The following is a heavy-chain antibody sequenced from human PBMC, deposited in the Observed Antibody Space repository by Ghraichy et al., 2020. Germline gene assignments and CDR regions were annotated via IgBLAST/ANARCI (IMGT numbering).Heavy chain of an antibody. Sequence: IGRIYLSGSTIYNPSLESRVTMSLDTSKNQFSLRLSSVTAADTAVYYCAREGRYTSMFYFDYLGQGSLVTVSS. CDR3: AREGRYTSMFYFDY. J-gene: IGHJ4*02. CDR2: IYLSGST. D-gene: IGHD5-18*01. V-gene: IGHV4-4*07.